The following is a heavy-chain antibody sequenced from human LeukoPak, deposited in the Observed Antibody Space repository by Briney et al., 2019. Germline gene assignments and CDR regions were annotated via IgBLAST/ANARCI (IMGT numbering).Heavy chain of an antibody. CDR3: ARAGVPETPV. CDR2: ISTSSSYI. CDR1: GFTFSSYT. D-gene: IGHD2-2*01. Sequence: GGSLRLSCAASGFTFSSYTMNWVRQAPGKGLEWVSSISTSSSYIYYADSVKGRFTISRDNAKKSLYLQMNSLRAEDTAVYYCARAGVPETPVWGQGTLVTVSS. V-gene: IGHV3-21*01. J-gene: IGHJ4*02.